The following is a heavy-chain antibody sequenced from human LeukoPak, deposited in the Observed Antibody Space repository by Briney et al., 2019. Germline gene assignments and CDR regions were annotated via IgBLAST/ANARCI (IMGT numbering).Heavy chain of an antibody. CDR3: ARSDYDFRYGMDV. D-gene: IGHD3-3*01. Sequence: GGSLRLSCTASGFTFSNYAMSWVRQAPGKGLEWVSAISGSDGRIYYADSVKGRFTISRDNAKNSLYLQMNSLRAEDTAVYYCARSDYDFRYGMDVWGQGTTVTVSS. V-gene: IGHV3-23*01. J-gene: IGHJ6*02. CDR2: ISGSDGRI. CDR1: GFTFSNYA.